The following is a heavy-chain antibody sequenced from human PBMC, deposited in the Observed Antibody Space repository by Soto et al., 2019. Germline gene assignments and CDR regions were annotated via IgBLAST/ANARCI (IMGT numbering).Heavy chain of an antibody. CDR1: GGTFSSYA. CDR2: IIPIFGTA. D-gene: IGHD3-22*01. Sequence: SVKVSCKASGGTFSSYAISWVRQAPGQGLEWMGGIIPIFGTANYAQKFQGRVTITADESTSTAYMELSSLRSEDTAVYYCARGRDSSGYYHDAFDIWGQGTMVTVSS. V-gene: IGHV1-69*13. J-gene: IGHJ3*02. CDR3: ARGRDSSGYYHDAFDI.